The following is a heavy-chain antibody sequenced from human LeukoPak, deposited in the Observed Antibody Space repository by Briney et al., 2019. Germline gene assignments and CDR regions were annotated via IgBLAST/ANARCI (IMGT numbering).Heavy chain of an antibody. CDR3: AGDILTGYSY. CDR1: GGSISSGGYS. D-gene: IGHD3-9*01. J-gene: IGHJ4*02. CDR2: IYHSGST. V-gene: IGHV4-30-2*01. Sequence: PSQTLSLTCAVSGGSISSGGYSWSWIRQPPGKGLEWIGYIYHSGSTYYNPSLKSRVTISVDTSKNQFSLKLSSVTAADTAVYYCAGDILTGYSYWGQGTLVTVSS.